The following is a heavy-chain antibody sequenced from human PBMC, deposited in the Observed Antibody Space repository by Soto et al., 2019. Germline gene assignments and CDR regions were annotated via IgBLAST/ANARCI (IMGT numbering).Heavy chain of an antibody. Sequence: EVPLVESGGGLVQSGGSLRLSCATSGFTFSDDWLHWVRQAPGKGLVWVSRINKDGSYKNYADFVEGRFTISRDDARSELYLQMDRLRAEDTAVYYCARGGLEPFDYLGQGALVTVSS. CDR2: INKDGSYK. CDR3: ARGGLEPFDY. D-gene: IGHD1-1*01. V-gene: IGHV3-74*01. J-gene: IGHJ4*02. CDR1: GFTFSDDW.